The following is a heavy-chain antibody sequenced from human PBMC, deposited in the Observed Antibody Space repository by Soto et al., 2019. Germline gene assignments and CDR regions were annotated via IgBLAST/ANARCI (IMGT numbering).Heavy chain of an antibody. CDR3: ARDPDSSAYQNWFDP. V-gene: IGHV3-30-3*01. CDR2: ISYDGSNK. D-gene: IGHD3-22*01. CDR1: GFTFSSYA. J-gene: IGHJ5*02. Sequence: QVQLVESGGGVVQPGRSLRLSCAASGFTFSSYAMHWVRQAPGKGLEWVAVISYDGSNKYYADSVKGRFTISRDNSKNQLYLNMNSLRDEDTAVDYWARDPDSSAYQNWFDPWGQGTVVTLS.